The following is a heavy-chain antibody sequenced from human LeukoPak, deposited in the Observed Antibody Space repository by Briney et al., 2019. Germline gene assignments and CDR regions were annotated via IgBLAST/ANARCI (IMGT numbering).Heavy chain of an antibody. CDR3: ATSPGAWGHDH. D-gene: IGHD7-27*01. CDR2: MSSERNDI. J-gene: IGHJ5*02. Sequence: GVSLRLSCAASRFTFTSRGVRWVRQAPGKGLEGVSCMSSERNDIYYADSVRGRLSISREYHENTLYLHIQHLRCDDSAVYFCATSPGAWGHDHWGQGTLVTVSS. CDR1: RFTFTSRG. V-gene: IGHV3-23*01.